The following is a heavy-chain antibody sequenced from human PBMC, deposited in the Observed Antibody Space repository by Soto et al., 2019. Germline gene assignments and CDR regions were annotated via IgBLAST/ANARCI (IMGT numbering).Heavy chain of an antibody. CDR3: AKDDLRSWYDNYADY. V-gene: IGHV3-23*01. J-gene: IGHJ4*02. Sequence: EVQLLESGGGLVQPGGSLRLSCAASGFTFSSYAMSWVRQAPGKGLEWVSAISGSGGSTYYADSVKGRFTISRDNSKNTLDLQMNCLRDEDTAVYYGAKDDLRSWYDNYADYWGQGTLVTVSS. CDR1: GFTFSSYA. D-gene: IGHD6-13*01. CDR2: ISGSGGST.